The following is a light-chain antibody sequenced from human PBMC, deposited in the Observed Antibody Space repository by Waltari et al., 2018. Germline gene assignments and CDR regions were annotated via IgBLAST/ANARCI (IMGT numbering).Light chain of an antibody. V-gene: IGLV2-14*03. CDR2: DGT. CDR3: SSHTTSSTLV. J-gene: IGLJ2*01. Sequence: QSALTQPASVSGSPGTSITISCTGSSADVGRYKFVSWYQQHPGKVPKLLNFDGTNRPCGVSDRFSGSQSGNTASLTISGLQPEDEADYYCSSHTTSSTLVFGGGTRVTVL. CDR1: SADVGRYKF.